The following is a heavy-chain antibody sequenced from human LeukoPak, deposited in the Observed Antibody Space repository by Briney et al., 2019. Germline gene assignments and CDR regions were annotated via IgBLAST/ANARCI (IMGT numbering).Heavy chain of an antibody. D-gene: IGHD5-12*01. CDR3: ARDDYEDATNIVATIDY. J-gene: IGHJ4*02. V-gene: IGHV1-18*01. Sequence: ASVKDSCKASGYTFTSYGISWVRQAPGQGLEWMGWISAYNGNTNYAQKLQGRVTMTTDTSTSTAYMELRSLRSDDTAVYYCARDDYEDATNIVATIDYWGQGTLVTVSS. CDR1: GYTFTSYG. CDR2: ISAYNGNT.